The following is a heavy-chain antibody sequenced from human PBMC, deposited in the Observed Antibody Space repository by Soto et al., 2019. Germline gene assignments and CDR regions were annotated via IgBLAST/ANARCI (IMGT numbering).Heavy chain of an antibody. CDR1: GDSVSNGSYY. CDR2: IYYTGSS. D-gene: IGHD1-26*01. Sequence: SETLSLTCTVSGDSVSNGSYYWSWIRQPPGKGLEWIGNIYYTGSSKYNPALKSRVTISVDTSKNQISLRLNSVTAADTAVYYCARSGSYVRDAFDIWGQGTMVTVSS. V-gene: IGHV4-61*01. J-gene: IGHJ3*02. CDR3: ARSGSYVRDAFDI.